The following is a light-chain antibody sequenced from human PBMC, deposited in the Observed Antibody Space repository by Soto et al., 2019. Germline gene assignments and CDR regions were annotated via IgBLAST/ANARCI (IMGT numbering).Light chain of an antibody. V-gene: IGKV1D-12*01. CDR2: GAS. CDR1: RGVSNW. J-gene: IGKJ3*01. Sequence: DIQMSQSPSSVSASVGDRVTITCRASRGVSNWVAWYQQKPGKAPKLLIYGASSLQSGVPSRFSGSGSGTYFTLTISSLEPEDFATYFCQQANDFPFTLGPGTKVDV. CDR3: QQANDFPFT.